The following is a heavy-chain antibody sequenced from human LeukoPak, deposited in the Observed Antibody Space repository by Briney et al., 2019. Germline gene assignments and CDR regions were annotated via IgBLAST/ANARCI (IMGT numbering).Heavy chain of an antibody. CDR1: GYTFTNYY. CDR2: INPSGDNT. J-gene: IGHJ5*02. V-gene: IGHV1-46*01. Sequence: ASVKVSCKASGYTFTNYYMHWVRQAPGQGLEWMGIINPSGDNTWYAQKFQGRVTMTRDMSTSTDYMELSSLRSEDTAVYYCARDGNVLRYFDWPRPRFDPWGQGTLVTVSS. D-gene: IGHD3-9*01. CDR3: ARDGNVLRYFDWPRPRFDP.